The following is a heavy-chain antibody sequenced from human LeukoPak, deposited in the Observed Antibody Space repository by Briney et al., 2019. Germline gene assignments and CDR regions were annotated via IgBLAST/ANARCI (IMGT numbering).Heavy chain of an antibody. CDR2: INPSGGST. CDR1: GYTFTSYG. V-gene: IGHV1-46*01. D-gene: IGHD2-2*01. Sequence: ASVKVSCKASGYTFTSYGISWVRQAPGQGLEWMGIINPSGGSTSYAQKFQGRVTMTRDTSTSTVYMELSSLRSEDTAVYYCARVAGLDCSSTSCYENNWFDPWGQGTLVTVSS. J-gene: IGHJ5*02. CDR3: ARVAGLDCSSTSCYENNWFDP.